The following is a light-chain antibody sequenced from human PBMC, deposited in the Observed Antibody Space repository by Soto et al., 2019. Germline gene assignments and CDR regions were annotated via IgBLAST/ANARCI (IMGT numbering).Light chain of an antibody. Sequence: QSVLTQPPSSSGTPVQRVAISCSGSSSNIGSNYVYWYQQLPGTAPKLLIYMNNQRPSGVPDRFSGSKSGTSAYLAISGLRSEHEADYYCAAWDDSLSAVVFGGGTKLTVL. V-gene: IGLV1-47*01. CDR2: MNN. CDR3: AAWDDSLSAVV. CDR1: SSNIGSNY. J-gene: IGLJ2*01.